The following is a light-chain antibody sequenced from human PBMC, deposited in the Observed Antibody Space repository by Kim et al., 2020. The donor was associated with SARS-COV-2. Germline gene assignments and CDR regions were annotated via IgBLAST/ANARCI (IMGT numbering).Light chain of an antibody. Sequence: ASPGDRVTITCRASRTISTYLNWYQQGPGKAPNLLIYTASALQSGVPSRFTGSGSGTDFTLTISSLQPEDFATYYCQQSYSPPWTFGQGTKVDIK. J-gene: IGKJ1*01. CDR1: RTISTY. CDR3: QQSYSPPWT. V-gene: IGKV1-39*01. CDR2: TAS.